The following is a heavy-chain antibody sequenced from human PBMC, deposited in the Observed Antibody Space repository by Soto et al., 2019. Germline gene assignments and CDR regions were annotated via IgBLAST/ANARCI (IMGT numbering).Heavy chain of an antibody. V-gene: IGHV1-8*01. Sequence: ASVKVSCKASGYTFSSYDINWVRQATGQGPEWMGRMSPNSGDTDYAERFQGRVSMTRDTSISTAYLELNGLTSEDTAIYYCARGARYRLPKKGDYHYYYTDVWGKGTTVTVSS. CDR2: MSPNSGDT. J-gene: IGHJ6*03. CDR3: ARGARYRLPKKGDYHYYYTDV. D-gene: IGHD2-21*02. CDR1: GYTFSSYD.